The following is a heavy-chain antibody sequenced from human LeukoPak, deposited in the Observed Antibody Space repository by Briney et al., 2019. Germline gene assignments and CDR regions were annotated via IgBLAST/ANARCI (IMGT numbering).Heavy chain of an antibody. V-gene: IGHV3-48*03. J-gene: IGHJ6*04. Sequence: GGSLRLSCAASGFTFSSYEMNCVREAPGKGLEWVSYLSSSGSTIYYADSLKGRFTISRDNAKNSLYLQMNSLRAKDTAVYYCAELGITMIGGVWGKGTTVTISS. D-gene: IGHD3-10*02. CDR3: AELGITMIGGV. CDR2: LSSSGSTI. CDR1: GFTFSSYE.